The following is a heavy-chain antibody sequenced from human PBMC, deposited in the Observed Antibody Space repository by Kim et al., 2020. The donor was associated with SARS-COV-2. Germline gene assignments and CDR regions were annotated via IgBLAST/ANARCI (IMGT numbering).Heavy chain of an antibody. CDR3: ATATPIYSGYDTYGMDV. D-gene: IGHD5-12*01. Sequence: ASVKVSCKVSGYTLTELSMHWVRQAPGKGLEWMGGFDPEDGETIYAQKFQGRVTMTEDTSTDTAYMELSSLRSEGTAVYYCATATPIYSGYDTYGMDVWGQGASGTVSS. CDR2: FDPEDGET. CDR1: GYTLTELS. J-gene: IGHJ6*02. V-gene: IGHV1-24*01.